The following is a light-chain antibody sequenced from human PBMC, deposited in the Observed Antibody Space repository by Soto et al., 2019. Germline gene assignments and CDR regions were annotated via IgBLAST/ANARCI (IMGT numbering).Light chain of an antibody. V-gene: IGKV1-5*03. CDR3: QQYDDYSWT. CDR2: QAS. Sequence: DIQMTQSPSTLSASVGDRVTITCRASQSISSWLVWYQQKPGKAPKLLIYQASKLESGVPSRFSGSGSGTEFTLTISSLQPDDFATYYCQQYDDYSWTFGQGTKVEIK. J-gene: IGKJ1*01. CDR1: QSISSW.